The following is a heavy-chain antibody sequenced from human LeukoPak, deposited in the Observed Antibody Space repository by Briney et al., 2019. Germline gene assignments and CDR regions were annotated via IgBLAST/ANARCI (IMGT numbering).Heavy chain of an antibody. V-gene: IGHV4-59*01. D-gene: IGHD4-17*01. CDR2: IYYSGST. J-gene: IGHJ5*02. CDR3: ARDGMGLRTNWFDP. CDR1: GGSISSYY. Sequence: SETLSLTCTVSGGSISSYYWSWIRQPPGKGLEWIGYIYYSGSTNYNPSLRSRVTISVDTSKNQFSLKLSSVTAADTAVYYCARDGMGLRTNWFDPWGQGTLVTVSS.